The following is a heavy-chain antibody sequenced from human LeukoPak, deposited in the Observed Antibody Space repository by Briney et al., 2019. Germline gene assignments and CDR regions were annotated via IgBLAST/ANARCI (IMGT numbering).Heavy chain of an antibody. CDR3: ARDLSGVAGYTYGRGIDY. CDR2: ISSSSTI. V-gene: IGHV3-48*01. D-gene: IGHD5-18*01. J-gene: IGHJ4*02. CDR1: GFTFSSYS. Sequence: GGSLRLSCAASGFTFSSYSKNWVRQAPGKGLEWVSYISSSSTIYYADSVKGRFTISRDNAKNSLYLQMNSLRAEDTAVYYCARDLSGVAGYTYGRGIDYWGQGTLVTVSS.